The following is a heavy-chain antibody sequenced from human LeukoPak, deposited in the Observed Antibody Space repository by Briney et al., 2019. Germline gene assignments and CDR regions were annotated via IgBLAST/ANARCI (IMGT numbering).Heavy chain of an antibody. D-gene: IGHD3-22*01. CDR3: ARDWYYYDSSGYYYVMDYYYMDV. CDR2: ISAYNGNT. CDR1: GYTFTSYG. Sequence: ASVKVSCKASGYTFTSYGISWVRQAPGQGLEWMGWISAYNGNTNYAQKLQGRVTMTTDTSTSTAYMELRSLRSDVTAVYYCARDWYYYDSSGYYYVMDYYYMDVWGKGTTVTVSS. J-gene: IGHJ6*03. V-gene: IGHV1-18*01.